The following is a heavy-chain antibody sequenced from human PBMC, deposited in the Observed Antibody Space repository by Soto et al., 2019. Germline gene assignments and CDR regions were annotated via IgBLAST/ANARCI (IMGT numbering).Heavy chain of an antibody. CDR1: GYTFTSYD. CDR3: ARGINYYDSGDEAFDI. J-gene: IGHJ3*02. CDR2: MNPNSGNT. Sequence: QVQLVQSGAEVKKPGASVKVSCKASGYTFTSYDINWVRQATGQGLEGMGWMNPNSGNTSDAQKFQGRVTITRTTSISTADMELSSLRSEDTAVYYCARGINYYDSGDEAFDIWGQGTMVTVSS. V-gene: IGHV1-8*01. D-gene: IGHD3-10*01.